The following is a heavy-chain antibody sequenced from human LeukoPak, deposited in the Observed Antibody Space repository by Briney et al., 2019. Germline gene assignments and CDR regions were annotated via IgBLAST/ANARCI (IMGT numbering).Heavy chain of an antibody. V-gene: IGHV1-2*02. CDR1: GYTFTGYY. D-gene: IGHD4-17*01. CDR3: AREGDYGELDY. J-gene: IGHJ4*02. Sequence: ASVTLSCKASGYTFTGYYMHWVRRAPGQGLEWMGWINPNSGGTNYAQKFQGRVTMTRDTSISTAYMELSSLRSDDTAVYYCAREGDYGELDYWGQGTWVTASS. CDR2: INPNSGGT.